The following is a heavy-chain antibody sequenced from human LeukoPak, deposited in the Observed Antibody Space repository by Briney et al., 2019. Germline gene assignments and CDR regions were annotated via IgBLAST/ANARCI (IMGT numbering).Heavy chain of an antibody. CDR1: GFTFSTYW. V-gene: IGHV3-7*01. Sequence: GGSLRLSCAASGFTFSTYWMSWVRQAPGKGPEWVANIRQDGGEKYYMDSVKGRFTISRDNAKNSLYLEMNSLRAEDTAVYYCARDRGADRFDYWGQGTQVTVSS. D-gene: IGHD3-10*01. CDR2: IRQDGGEK. J-gene: IGHJ4*02. CDR3: ARDRGADRFDY.